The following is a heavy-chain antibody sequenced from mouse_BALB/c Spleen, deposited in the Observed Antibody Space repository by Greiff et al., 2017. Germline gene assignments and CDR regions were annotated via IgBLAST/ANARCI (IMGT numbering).Heavy chain of an antibody. CDR3: SRFSYDGYYAMDY. D-gene: IGHD2-12*01. Sequence: DVQLQESGPSLVKPSQTLSLTCSVTGDSFTSGYWNWVRKFPGNKLEYMGYISYSGSTYYNPPLKSRISITRDTSKNQYYLQLNSVTTEDTATYFYSRFSYDGYYAMDYWGQGTSVTVSS. V-gene: IGHV3-8*02. CDR1: GDSFTSGY. J-gene: IGHJ4*01. CDR2: ISYSGST.